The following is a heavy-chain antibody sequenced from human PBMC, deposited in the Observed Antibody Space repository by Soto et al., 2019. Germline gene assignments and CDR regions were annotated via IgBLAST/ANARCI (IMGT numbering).Heavy chain of an antibody. V-gene: IGHV3-9*01. J-gene: IGHJ6*02. CDR1: GFTVDDYA. D-gene: IGHD4-4*01. CDR3: AKDLEVTTPRGMDV. Sequence: EVQLVESGGGLVQPGRSLRLSCAASGFTVDDYAMHWVRQAPGKGLEWVSGISWNSGSIGYADSVKGRFTISRDNAKNSLYLQMNSLRAEDTALYYCAKDLEVTTPRGMDVWGQGTTVTVSS. CDR2: ISWNSGSI.